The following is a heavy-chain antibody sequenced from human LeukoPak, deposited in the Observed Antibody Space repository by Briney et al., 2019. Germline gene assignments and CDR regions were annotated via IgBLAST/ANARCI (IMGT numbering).Heavy chain of an antibody. V-gene: IGHV3-30*04. Sequence: PGGSLRLSCAASGFTFSSYAMHWVRKAPGKGLEWVAVISYDGSNKYYADSVKGRFTISRDNSKNTLYLQMNSLRAEDTAVYYCAKGAEGGATPYYFDYWGQGTLVTVSS. CDR3: AKGAEGGATPYYFDY. CDR2: ISYDGSNK. J-gene: IGHJ4*02. CDR1: GFTFSSYA. D-gene: IGHD1-26*01.